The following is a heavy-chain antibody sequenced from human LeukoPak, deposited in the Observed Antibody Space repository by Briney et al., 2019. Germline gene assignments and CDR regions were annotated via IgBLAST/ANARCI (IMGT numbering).Heavy chain of an antibody. CDR3: AREGQEYCSSTSCYGGFGY. Sequence: GGSLRLSCTASGFNFAIYGMHWVRQPPGKGLEWVAVMWDDGTNEYYVESVKGRFTISRDNGKRTLYLQMNSLRAEDTAVYFCAREGQEYCSSTSCYGGFGYWGQGTLVTVSS. J-gene: IGHJ4*02. CDR2: MWDDGTNE. D-gene: IGHD2-2*01. CDR1: GFNFAIYG. V-gene: IGHV3-33*01.